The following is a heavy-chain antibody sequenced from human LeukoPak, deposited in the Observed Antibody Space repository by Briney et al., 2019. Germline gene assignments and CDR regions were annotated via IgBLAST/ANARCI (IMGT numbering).Heavy chain of an antibody. Sequence: PGGSLRLSCAVSGFTVSNKYMNWVRQAPGKGLEWVSVIYRGGDTYYVDSVRGRFTISRDNSKNTLYLQMNSLRAEDTAVYYCARDLSSSFDYWGRGTLVTVSS. CDR2: IYRGGDT. D-gene: IGHD3-16*01. CDR1: GFTVSNKY. V-gene: IGHV3-53*01. J-gene: IGHJ4*02. CDR3: ARDLSSSFDY.